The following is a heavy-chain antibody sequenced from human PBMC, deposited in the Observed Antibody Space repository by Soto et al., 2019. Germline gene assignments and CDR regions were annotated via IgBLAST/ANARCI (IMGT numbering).Heavy chain of an antibody. Sequence: QVQLVQSGAEVKKPGSSVKVSCKASGGTFSSYAISWVRQAPGQGLEWMVGIIPIFGTANYAQKFQGRVTITADESTSTTYMELSSLRSEDTAVYYCARKYCSSTSCYTPLGYYYYGMEFWGQGTTVTVSS. CDR1: GGTFSSYA. V-gene: IGHV1-69*01. J-gene: IGHJ6*02. D-gene: IGHD2-2*02. CDR2: IIPIFGTA. CDR3: ARKYCSSTSCYTPLGYYYYGMEF.